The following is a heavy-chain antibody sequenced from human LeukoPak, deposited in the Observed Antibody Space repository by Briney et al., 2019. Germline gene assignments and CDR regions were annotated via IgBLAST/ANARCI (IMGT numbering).Heavy chain of an antibody. CDR1: GGSVSSGSYY. Sequence: PSETLSLTCTVSGGSVSSGSYYWRWVRQPPGEGLEWIGYIYYSGSTNYNPSLKSRVTISVDTSKNQFSLKLSSVTAADTAVYYCARWLQEYWYFDLWGRGTLVTVSS. V-gene: IGHV4-61*01. J-gene: IGHJ2*01. D-gene: IGHD5-24*01. CDR2: IYYSGST. CDR3: ARWLQEYWYFDL.